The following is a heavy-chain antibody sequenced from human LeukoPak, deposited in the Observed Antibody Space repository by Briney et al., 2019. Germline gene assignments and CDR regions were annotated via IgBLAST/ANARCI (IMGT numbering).Heavy chain of an antibody. CDR2: ISSSSSSSM. CDR1: GFTFSSYG. D-gene: IGHD2-15*01. J-gene: IGHJ4*02. Sequence: GGSLRLSCAASGFTFSSYGMHWVRQAPGKGLEWVSYISSSSSSSMYYADSVKGRFTISRDNGKNSLYLQMNSLRDEDTAVYYCAQKGGADYWGQGTLVTVSS. CDR3: AQKGGADY. V-gene: IGHV3-48*02.